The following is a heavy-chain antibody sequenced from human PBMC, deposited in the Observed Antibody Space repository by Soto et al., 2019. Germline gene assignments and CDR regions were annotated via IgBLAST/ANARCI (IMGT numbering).Heavy chain of an antibody. J-gene: IGHJ6*02. D-gene: IGHD3-3*01. CDR1: GFPFEDHA. CDR2: ISWNSDII. V-gene: IGHV3-9*01. CDR3: VRDMGHYDFWGNHARGLDV. Sequence: GGSLRLSCVASGFPFEDHAMHLVRQGPGKGLEWVSGISWNSDIIVYADSVKGRFTMSRDNVKNSLYLQMSSLRSEDTAAYYCVRDMGHYDFWGNHARGLDVWGQGTTVPVSS.